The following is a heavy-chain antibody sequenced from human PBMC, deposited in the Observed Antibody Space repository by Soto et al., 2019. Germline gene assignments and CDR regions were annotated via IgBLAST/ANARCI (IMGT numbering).Heavy chain of an antibody. J-gene: IGHJ4*02. CDR2: IYLGESDT. D-gene: IGHD2-8*01. V-gene: IGHV5-51*01. CDR1: GYAIVRSW. Sequence: XESREVACKGSGYAIVRSWVGCVRQKPGKGLEWMGMIYLGESDTRYSPTFEGQVTISADESFTSAYLKWSSLKASDTAMYYCARMSDCSNGVCHRFDYWGQGTLVTVS. CDR3: ARMSDCSNGVCHRFDY.